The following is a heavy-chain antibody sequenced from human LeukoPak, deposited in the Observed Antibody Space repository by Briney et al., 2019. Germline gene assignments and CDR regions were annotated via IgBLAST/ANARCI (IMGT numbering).Heavy chain of an antibody. J-gene: IGHJ4*02. CDR1: GFTFSSYS. CDR2: IRYDGSNK. D-gene: IGHD3-10*01. V-gene: IGHV3-30*02. Sequence: PGGSLRLSCAASGFTFSSYSMHWVRQAPGKGLEWVAFIRYDGSNKYYADSVKGRFTISRDNSKNTLYLQMNSLRAEDTAVYYCAKAGQYYYGSGSYYADYWGQGTLVTVSS. CDR3: AKAGQYYYGSGSYYADY.